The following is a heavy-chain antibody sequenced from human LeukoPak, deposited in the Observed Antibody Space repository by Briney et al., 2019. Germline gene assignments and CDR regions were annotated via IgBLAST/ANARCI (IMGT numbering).Heavy chain of an antibody. V-gene: IGHV3-33*01. CDR2: IWYDGSNK. CDR1: GFTFSSYG. Sequence: GGSLKLSCAASGFTFSSYGMHWVRQAPGKGLEWVAVIWYDGSNKYYADSVKGRFTISRENSKNTLYLQMNSLRAEDTAVYYCARGDPYYYYMDVWGKGTTVTVSS. J-gene: IGHJ6*03. CDR3: ARGDPYYYYMDV.